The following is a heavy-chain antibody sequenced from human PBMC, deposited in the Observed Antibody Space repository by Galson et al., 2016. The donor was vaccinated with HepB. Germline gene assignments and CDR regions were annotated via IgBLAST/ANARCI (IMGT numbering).Heavy chain of an antibody. CDR1: EFTFSSYA. V-gene: IGHV3-64D*06. D-gene: IGHD3-10*02. CDR3: MKREAGYYYVD. J-gene: IGHJ1*01. CDR2: ISRDGGGT. Sequence: SLRLSCAASEFTFSSYAMHWVRQAPGKGLEYVSSISRDGGGTYYADSVKGRFTISRDNSKNTLFLQMRSLRAEDTAVYYCMKREAGYYYVDWGQGTLVTVSS.